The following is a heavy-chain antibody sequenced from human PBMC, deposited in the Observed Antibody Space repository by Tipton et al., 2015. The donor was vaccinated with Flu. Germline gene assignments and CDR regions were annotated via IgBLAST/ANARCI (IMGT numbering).Heavy chain of an antibody. CDR2: IKQDGREK. V-gene: IGHV3-7*03. CDR3: AKDINPEYSSWGSDY. D-gene: IGHD6-6*01. CDR1: GFSFSDYW. J-gene: IGHJ4*02. Sequence: SLRLSCVASGFSFSDYWMSWVRQAPGKGLEWVANIKQDGREKYYGDSVKGRFTISRDNAKNSLYLQMNSLRAEDTALYYCAKDINPEYSSWGSDYWGQGTLVTVSS.